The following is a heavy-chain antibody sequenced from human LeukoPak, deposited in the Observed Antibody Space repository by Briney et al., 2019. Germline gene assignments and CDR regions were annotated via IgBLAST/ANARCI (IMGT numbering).Heavy chain of an antibody. V-gene: IGHV3-74*01. CDR2: INSDGSST. CDR1: GFTFSTYW. J-gene: IGHJ4*02. Sequence: GGSLRLSCAASGFTFSTYWVHWVRQAPGTGLVWVSLINSDGSSTNYADSVKGRFAISRDDAKNTLYLQMNSLRAEDTAVYYCATDVPAVTIFGYWGQGTLVTVSS. CDR3: ATDVPAVTIFGY. D-gene: IGHD2-2*01.